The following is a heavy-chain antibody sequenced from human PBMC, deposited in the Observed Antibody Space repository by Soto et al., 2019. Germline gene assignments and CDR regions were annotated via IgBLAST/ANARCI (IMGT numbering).Heavy chain of an antibody. Sequence: GESLKISCKGSGYSFTSYWIGWVRQMPGKGLEWMGIIYPGDSDTRYSPSFQGQVTISADKSISTAYLQWSSLKASGTAMYYCARHNGPPLTTDYYYYYYMDVWGKGTTVTVSS. V-gene: IGHV5-51*01. CDR2: IYPGDSDT. D-gene: IGHD4-17*01. CDR1: GYSFTSYW. J-gene: IGHJ6*03. CDR3: ARHNGPPLTTDYYYYYYMDV.